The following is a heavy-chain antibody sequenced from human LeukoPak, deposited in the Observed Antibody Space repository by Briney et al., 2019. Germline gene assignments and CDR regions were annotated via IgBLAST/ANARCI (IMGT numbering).Heavy chain of an antibody. J-gene: IGHJ4*02. CDR1: GFTFSSYW. V-gene: IGHV3-7*01. Sequence: SGGSLRLSCAASGFTFSSYWMSWVRQAPGKGLEWVANIKQDGSEKYYVDSVKGRFTISRDNSKNTLYLQMNSLRAEDTAVYYCANFGYCSSTSCYGYDYWGQGTLVTVSS. CDR2: IKQDGSEK. D-gene: IGHD2-2*01. CDR3: ANFGYCSSTSCYGYDY.